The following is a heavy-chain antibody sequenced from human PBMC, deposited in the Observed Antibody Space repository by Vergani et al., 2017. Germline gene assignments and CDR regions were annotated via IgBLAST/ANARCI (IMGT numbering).Heavy chain of an antibody. Sequence: EVQLLESGGGLVQPGGSLRLSCAASGFTFSSYAMSWVRQAPGKGLEWVSAISCSCGSTYYADSVKGRFTISRDNSKNTLYLQMNSLRAEDTAVYYCANSKWFGDTPPDYWGQGTLVTVSS. CDR2: ISCSCGST. CDR3: ANSKWFGDTPPDY. J-gene: IGHJ4*02. D-gene: IGHD3-10*01. CDR1: GFTFSSYA. V-gene: IGHV3-23*01.